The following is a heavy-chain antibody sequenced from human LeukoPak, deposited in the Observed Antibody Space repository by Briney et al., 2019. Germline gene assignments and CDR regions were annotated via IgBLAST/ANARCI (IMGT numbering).Heavy chain of an antibody. Sequence: PSETLSLTCTVSGGSISSYYWSWIRQPPGKGLEWIGYIYYSGSTNYNPSLKSRVTISVDTSKNQFSLKLSSVTAADTAVYYCARAEQQPKWFDPWGQGTLVTVSS. CDR2: IYYSGST. CDR1: GGSISSYY. D-gene: IGHD6-13*01. J-gene: IGHJ5*02. V-gene: IGHV4-59*12. CDR3: ARAEQQPKWFDP.